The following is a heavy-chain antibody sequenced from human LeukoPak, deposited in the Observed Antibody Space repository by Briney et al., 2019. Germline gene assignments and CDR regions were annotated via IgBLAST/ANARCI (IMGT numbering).Heavy chain of an antibody. J-gene: IGHJ6*02. V-gene: IGHV3-33*01. Sequence: GGSLRLSCAASGFTFSSYGMHWVRQAPGKGLEWVAVIWYDGNNKYYADSVKGRFTISRDNSKNTLYLQMNSLRAEDTAVYYCVRDYYYGSGSYYNDLDVWGQGTTVTVSS. CDR3: VRDYYYGSGSYYNDLDV. CDR2: IWYDGNNK. CDR1: GFTFSSYG. D-gene: IGHD3-10*01.